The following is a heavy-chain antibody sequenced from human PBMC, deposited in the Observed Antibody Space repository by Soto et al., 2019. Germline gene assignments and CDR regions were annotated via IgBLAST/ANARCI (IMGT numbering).Heavy chain of an antibody. CDR3: ARGAAGFFDY. V-gene: IGHV4-59*01. D-gene: IGHD6-13*01. Sequence: LSLTCTVSGGSISTYFWTWIRQPPGRGLEWIGYLYYSGSTNYNPSLKSRVTISVDTSKNQFSLKLTSVTAADTAFYYCARGAAGFFDYWGQGTLVTVSS. CDR1: GGSISTYF. J-gene: IGHJ4*02. CDR2: LYYSGST.